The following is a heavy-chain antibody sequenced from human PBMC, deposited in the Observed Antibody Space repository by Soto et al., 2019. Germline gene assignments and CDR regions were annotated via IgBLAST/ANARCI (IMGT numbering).Heavy chain of an antibody. V-gene: IGHV2-5*02. Sequence: QITLNESGPTVVKPTETLTLTCTFSGFSLTTSGVGVGWVRQSPGKAPEWLAFIYWDDDKRYSTSLKSRLTITKDTSKIQLVLTIANVDPADTATYYCANRVLRAVFGLVTTTAIYFDFWGQGTPVVVSS. J-gene: IGHJ4*02. D-gene: IGHD3-3*01. CDR2: IYWDDDK. CDR3: ANRVLRAVFGLVTTTAIYFDF. CDR1: GFSLTTSGVG.